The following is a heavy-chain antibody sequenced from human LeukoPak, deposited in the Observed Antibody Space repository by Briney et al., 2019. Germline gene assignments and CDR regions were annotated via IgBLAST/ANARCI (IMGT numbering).Heavy chain of an antibody. Sequence: SETLSLTCAVYGGSFSGYYWSWIRQPPGKGLEWIGEINHSGSTNYNPSLKSRVTISVGTSKNQFSLKLSSVTAADTAVYYCAREEASIAVAGTVPNFDYWGQGTLVTVSS. D-gene: IGHD6-19*01. CDR2: INHSGST. CDR1: GGSFSGYY. J-gene: IGHJ4*02. CDR3: AREEASIAVAGTVPNFDY. V-gene: IGHV4-34*01.